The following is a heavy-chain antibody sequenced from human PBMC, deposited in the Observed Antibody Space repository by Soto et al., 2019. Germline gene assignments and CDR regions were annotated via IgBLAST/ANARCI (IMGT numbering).Heavy chain of an antibody. CDR1: GFTFRTYA. Sequence: GGSLRLSCVASGFTFRTYAMSWVRQAPGKGLKWVAGMSAGGAGTYYADSVKGRFTISRDNSKNTPYLQMNSLRAEDTAVYYCAKVGPGYAFDIWGQGTMVTVSS. J-gene: IGHJ3*02. V-gene: IGHV3-23*01. D-gene: IGHD3-16*01. CDR2: MSAGGAGT. CDR3: AKVGPGYAFDI.